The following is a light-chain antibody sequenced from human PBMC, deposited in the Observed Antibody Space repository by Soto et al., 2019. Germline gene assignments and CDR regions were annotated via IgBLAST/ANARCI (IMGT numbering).Light chain of an antibody. V-gene: IGKV3D-15*01. CDR2: GAS. CDR3: QQYNNWPQYT. Sequence: EIVMTQSPATLSVSPGERATLSCRASQSVSSNLAWYQQKPGQPPRLLIYGASIRATGIPARFSGSGSGTEFTLTISSLQSEDFAVYYWQQYNNWPQYTFGQGTKLEIK. J-gene: IGKJ2*01. CDR1: QSVSSN.